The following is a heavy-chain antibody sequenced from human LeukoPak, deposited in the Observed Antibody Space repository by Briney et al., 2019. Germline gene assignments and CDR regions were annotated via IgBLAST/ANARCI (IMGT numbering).Heavy chain of an antibody. J-gene: IGHJ6*02. CDR2: ISTYTGNT. Sequence: ASVKVSCKASGYSFSRYSISWVRQAPGQGLEWMGWISTYTGNTNYAREFQGRVTMTTDTSTSTAYMELRSLRSDDTAVYYCGRDCSSTSCYYGMDVWGQGTTVTVSS. D-gene: IGHD2-2*01. V-gene: IGHV1-18*01. CDR1: GYSFSRYS. CDR3: GRDCSSTSCYYGMDV.